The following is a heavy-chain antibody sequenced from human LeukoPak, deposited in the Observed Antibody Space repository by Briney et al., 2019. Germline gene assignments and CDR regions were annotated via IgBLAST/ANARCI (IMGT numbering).Heavy chain of an antibody. CDR1: GGTFSSYA. Sequence: SVKVSCKASGGTFSSYAISWVRQAPGQGLEWMGGIIPIFGTANYAQKFQGRVTITADESTSTAYMELSSLRSEDTAVYYCARDGDYGYSSGWLGYDWGQETLVTVSS. V-gene: IGHV1-69*13. D-gene: IGHD6-19*01. CDR2: IIPIFGTA. CDR3: ARDGDYGYSSGWLGYD. J-gene: IGHJ4*02.